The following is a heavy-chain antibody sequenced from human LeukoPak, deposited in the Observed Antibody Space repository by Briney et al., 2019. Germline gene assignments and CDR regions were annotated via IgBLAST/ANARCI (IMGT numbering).Heavy chain of an antibody. CDR1: GFSSTDYP. CDR3: AKDKGESGYFDY. Sequence: GGSLRLSCATSGFSSTDYPMNWVRQAPGKGLEWISNIRTTAEGAKYAYYADSVKGRVTISRDDGKNTLYLHMNSLRDDDTAVYYCAKDKGESGYFDYWGQGTPVTVSS. CDR2: IRTTAEGAKYA. V-gene: IGHV3-48*02. D-gene: IGHD1-26*01. J-gene: IGHJ4*02.